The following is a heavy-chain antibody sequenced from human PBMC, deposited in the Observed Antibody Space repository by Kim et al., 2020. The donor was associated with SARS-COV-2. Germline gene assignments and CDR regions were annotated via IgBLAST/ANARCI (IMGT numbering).Heavy chain of an antibody. D-gene: IGHD3-22*01. CDR2: ISGSGGST. J-gene: IGHJ6*01. CDR3: AKASGTYYYDSSGYYYANYYYYGMDV. Sequence: GGSLRLSCAASGFTFSSYAMSWVRQAPGKGLEWVSAISGSGGSTYYADSVKGRFTISRDNSKNTLYLQMNSLRAEDTAVYYCAKASGTYYYDSSGYYYANYYYYGMDVWAQGTTVTVSS. V-gene: IGHV3-23*01. CDR1: GFTFSSYA.